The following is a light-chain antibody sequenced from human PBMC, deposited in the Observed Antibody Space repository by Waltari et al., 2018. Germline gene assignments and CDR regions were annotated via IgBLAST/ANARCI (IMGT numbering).Light chain of an antibody. CDR3: QQYGSSPTT. CDR2: GAS. V-gene: IGKV3-20*01. J-gene: IGKJ3*01. CDR1: QIVSNNY. Sequence: EIVLTQSPGTLSLSPGERATLSCRASQIVSNNYLTWYQQKPGQAPRRLSFGASRRASGIPDRFSGSGSGTDFTLTISRLEPEDFAVYYCQQYGSSPTTFGPGTKVDIK.